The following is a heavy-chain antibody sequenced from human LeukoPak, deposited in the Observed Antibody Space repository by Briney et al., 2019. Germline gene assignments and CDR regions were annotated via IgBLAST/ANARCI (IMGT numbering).Heavy chain of an antibody. V-gene: IGHV4-39*07. J-gene: IGHJ4*02. CDR3: ARGLNYDFWSGYQEAFDY. D-gene: IGHD3-3*01. CDR2: IYYSGST. Sequence: SETLSLTCTVSGGSISSSSYYWGWIRQPPGKGLEWIGSIYYSGSTYYNPSLKSRVTISVDTSKNQFSLKLSSVTAADTAVYYCARGLNYDFWSGYQEAFDYWGQGTLVTVSS. CDR1: GGSISSSSYY.